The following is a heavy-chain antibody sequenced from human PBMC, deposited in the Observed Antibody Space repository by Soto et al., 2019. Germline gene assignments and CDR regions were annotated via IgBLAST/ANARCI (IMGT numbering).Heavy chain of an antibody. CDR1: GFTFSSYG. CDR2: ISYDGSNK. Sequence: QVQLVESGGGVVQPGRSLRLSCAASGFTFSSYGMHWVRQAPGKGLEWVAVISYDGSNKYYADSVKGRFTISRDNSNNTLYLQMNSLRAEDTAVYYCAKGGSWLDYWGQGTLVTVSS. J-gene: IGHJ4*02. V-gene: IGHV3-30*18. D-gene: IGHD3-16*01. CDR3: AKGGSWLDY.